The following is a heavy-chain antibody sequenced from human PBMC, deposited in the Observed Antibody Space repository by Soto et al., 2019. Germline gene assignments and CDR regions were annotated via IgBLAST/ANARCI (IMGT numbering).Heavy chain of an antibody. J-gene: IGHJ4*02. CDR3: AGGPQYSGYDC. V-gene: IGHV3-66*01. CDR2: IYSGGST. Sequence: GGSLRLSCAASGFTVSSNYMSWVRQAPGKGLEWVSVIYSGGSTYYADSVKGRFTIFRDNSKNTLYLQMNSLIAEDTAVYCCAGGPQYSGYDCWGQGTLVTVSS. CDR1: GFTVSSNY. D-gene: IGHD5-12*01.